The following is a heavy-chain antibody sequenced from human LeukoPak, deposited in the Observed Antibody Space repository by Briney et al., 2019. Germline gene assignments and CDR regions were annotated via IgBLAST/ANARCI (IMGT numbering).Heavy chain of an antibody. CDR2: ISGSGGST. Sequence: GGSLRLSCAASGFTFSSYAMSWVRQAPGKGLEWVSAISGSGGSTYYADSVKGRFTISRDNSKSTLYLQMNSLRAEDTAVYYCAREVVSIAVAGLDAFDIWGQGTMVTVSS. D-gene: IGHD6-19*01. V-gene: IGHV3-23*01. CDR3: AREVVSIAVAGLDAFDI. J-gene: IGHJ3*02. CDR1: GFTFSSYA.